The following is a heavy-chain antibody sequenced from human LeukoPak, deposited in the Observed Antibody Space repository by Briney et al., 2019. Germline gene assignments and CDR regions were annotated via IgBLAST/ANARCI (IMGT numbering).Heavy chain of an antibody. D-gene: IGHD4-23*01. Sequence: GGSLRLSCEASGFTFNTYSMNWARQAPGKGLEWVAIISYDGSIKYYADSVKGRFTISRDNSRNTLYLQMDSLRAEDTAVYFCARDTDYGGEVELDYWGQGTLLTVSS. CDR1: GFTFNTYS. CDR3: ARDTDYGGEVELDY. J-gene: IGHJ4*02. V-gene: IGHV3-30*04. CDR2: ISYDGSIK.